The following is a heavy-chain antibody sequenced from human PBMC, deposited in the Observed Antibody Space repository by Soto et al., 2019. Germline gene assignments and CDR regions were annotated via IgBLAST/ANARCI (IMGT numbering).Heavy chain of an antibody. Sequence: GGSLRLSCAASGFTFSSYSMNWVRQAPGKGLEWVSSISSSSSYIYYADSVKGRFTISRDNAKNSLYLQMNSLRAEDTAVYYCARAIQYGSGEYYYGMDVWGQGTTVTVSS. J-gene: IGHJ6*02. V-gene: IGHV3-21*01. CDR1: GFTFSSYS. CDR3: ARAIQYGSGEYYYGMDV. CDR2: ISSSSSYI. D-gene: IGHD3-10*01.